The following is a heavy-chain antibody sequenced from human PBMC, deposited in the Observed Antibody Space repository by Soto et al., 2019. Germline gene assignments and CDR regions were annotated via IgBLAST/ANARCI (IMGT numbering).Heavy chain of an antibody. CDR3: AKSVAPRQFDY. CDR2: ISGSGGST. J-gene: IGHJ4*02. D-gene: IGHD6-19*01. V-gene: IGHV3-23*01. CDR1: GFTCSSFA. Sequence: GGSLRLSCAASGFTCSSFAMSWVRQAPGKGLEWVSAISGSGGSTYYADSVKGRFTISRDNSKNTLYLQMNSLRAEDTAVYYCAKSVAPRQFDYWGQGTLVTVSS.